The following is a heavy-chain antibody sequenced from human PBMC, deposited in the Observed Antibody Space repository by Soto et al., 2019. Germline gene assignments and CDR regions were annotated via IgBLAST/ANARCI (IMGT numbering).Heavy chain of an antibody. CDR3: ALTTSWFDWYFDL. CDR1: GFVVSNVY. V-gene: IGHV3-53*02. J-gene: IGHJ2*01. Sequence: EVQLVETGGALVQPGGSLRISCAVSGFVVSNVYMSWVRQAPGERLEWISVVYSGGDTYYADSVKGRFTISGDNSKNTVYLQMSRLRPDDTAVYYCALTTSWFDWYFDLWGRGTLVTVSS. D-gene: IGHD3-10*01. CDR2: VYSGGDT.